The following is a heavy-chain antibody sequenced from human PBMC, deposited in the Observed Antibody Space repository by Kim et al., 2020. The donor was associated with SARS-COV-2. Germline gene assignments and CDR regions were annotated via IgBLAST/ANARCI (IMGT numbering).Heavy chain of an antibody. J-gene: IGHJ6*02. Sequence: ALVKVSCKASGYTFTSYGISWVRQAPGQGLEWMGWISAYNGNTNYAQKLQGRVTMTTDTSTSTAYMELRSLRSDDTAVYYCARGHGGVLMVYAPPYGMDVWGQGTTVTVSS. CDR1: GYTFTSYG. CDR3: ARGHGGVLMVYAPPYGMDV. CDR2: ISAYNGNT. V-gene: IGHV1-18*01. D-gene: IGHD2-8*01.